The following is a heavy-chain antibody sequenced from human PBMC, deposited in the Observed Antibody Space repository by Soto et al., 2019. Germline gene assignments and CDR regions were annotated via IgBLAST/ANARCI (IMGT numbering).Heavy chain of an antibody. CDR1: GGSISIYY. CDR2: IYYRGST. J-gene: IGHJ3*02. Sequence: PSDPLSLTSIVSGGSISIYYWSWIRQPPGKGLEWIGYIYYRGSTNYNPSLNSRVTISVDTSKNQFSLKLSSVTPADTAVYYCARTYAESGRNSGGYGFDTWGHETMVTV. D-gene: IGHD2-2*01. CDR3: ARTYAESGRNSGGYGFDT. V-gene: IGHV4-59*07.